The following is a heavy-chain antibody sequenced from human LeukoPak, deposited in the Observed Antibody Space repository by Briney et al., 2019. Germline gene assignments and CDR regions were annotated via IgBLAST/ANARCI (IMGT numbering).Heavy chain of an antibody. CDR1: GGSISSYY. CDR3: ARSPYVPLQLDY. J-gene: IGHJ4*02. Sequence: SETLSLTCSVSGGSISSYYWSWIRHPPGKGLELIGFIYYSGSTNSNPSLKGRVTISVDTSKNQFSLNLSSVTAADTAVYYCARSPYVPLQLDYWGQGTLVTVSS. CDR2: IYYSGST. V-gene: IGHV4-59*01. D-gene: IGHD3-16*01.